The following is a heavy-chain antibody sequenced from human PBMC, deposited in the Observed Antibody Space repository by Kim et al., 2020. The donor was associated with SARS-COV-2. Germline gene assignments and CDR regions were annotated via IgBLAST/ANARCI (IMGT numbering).Heavy chain of an antibody. CDR3: AREKYGRGAFDI. CDR1: GFTFSSYW. D-gene: IGHD3-10*02. J-gene: IGHJ3*02. V-gene: IGHV3-74*01. CDR2: INSDGSST. Sequence: GGSLRLSCAASGFTFSSYWMHWVRQAPGKGLVWVSRINSDGSSTSYADSVKGRFTISRDNAKNTLYLQMNSLRAEDTAVYYCAREKYGRGAFDIWGQGTMVTVSS.